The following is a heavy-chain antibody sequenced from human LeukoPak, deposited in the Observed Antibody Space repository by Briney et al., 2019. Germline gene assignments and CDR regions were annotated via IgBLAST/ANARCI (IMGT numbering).Heavy chain of an antibody. Sequence: PSETLSLPCTVSGGSISSYYWSWIRQPAGKGLEWIGRIYTSGSTNYNPSLKSRVTMSVDTSKNQFSLKLSSVTAADTAVYYCARDHLGYSSSWYFDYWGQGTLVTVSS. V-gene: IGHV4-4*07. CDR3: ARDHLGYSSSWYFDY. J-gene: IGHJ4*02. D-gene: IGHD6-13*01. CDR2: IYTSGST. CDR1: GGSISSYY.